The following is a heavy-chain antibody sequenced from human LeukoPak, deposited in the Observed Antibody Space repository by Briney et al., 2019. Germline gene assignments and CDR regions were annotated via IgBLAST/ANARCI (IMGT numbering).Heavy chain of an antibody. D-gene: IGHD6-19*01. Sequence: GGSLRLSCTASGFTFGDYAMSWFRQAPGKGLEWVGFIRSKAYGGTTEYAASVKGRFTISRDDSKSIAYLQMNSLKTEDTAVYYCTRVSSGWSYYFDYWGQGTLVTVSS. CDR1: GFTFGDYA. CDR3: TRVSSGWSYYFDY. CDR2: IRSKAYGGTT. V-gene: IGHV3-49*03. J-gene: IGHJ4*02.